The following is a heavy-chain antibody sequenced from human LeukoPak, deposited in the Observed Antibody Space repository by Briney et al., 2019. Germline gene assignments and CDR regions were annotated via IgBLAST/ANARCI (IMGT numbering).Heavy chain of an antibody. V-gene: IGHV4-61*02. CDR3: ARGLWFGDENPPYFDY. J-gene: IGHJ4*02. D-gene: IGHD3-10*01. CDR1: GGSISSSSYY. Sequence: SETLSLTCTVSGGSISSSSYYWNWIRQPAGKGLEWIGRIYTSGSTNYNPSLKSRVTISVDTSKNQFSLKLSSVTAADTALYYCARGLWFGDENPPYFDYWGQGTLVTVSS. CDR2: IYTSGST.